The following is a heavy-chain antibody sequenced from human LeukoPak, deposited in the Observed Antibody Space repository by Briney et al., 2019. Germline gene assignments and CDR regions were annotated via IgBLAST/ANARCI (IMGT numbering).Heavy chain of an antibody. CDR2: IPGSGGAWVSSITGTASRP. V-gene: IGHV3-23*01. CDR1: GFTFSYYA. CDR3: AKVNYDDSSGFYYESEIDY. Sequence: GGSLRLSCAASGFTFSYYAMSWVRQAPGKGLEWVSTIPGSGGAWVSSITGTASRPFYADSVKGRFTISRDNSKNTLYLQMNSLRAEDTAVYYCAKVNYDDSSGFYYESEIDYWGQGTLVTVSS. J-gene: IGHJ4*02. D-gene: IGHD3-22*01.